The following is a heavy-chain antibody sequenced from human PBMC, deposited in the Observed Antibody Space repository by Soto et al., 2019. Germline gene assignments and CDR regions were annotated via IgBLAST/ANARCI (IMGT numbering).Heavy chain of an antibody. V-gene: IGHV4-59*12. CDR2: IYHSGST. CDR3: ARGGEDYGINNGMDV. J-gene: IGHJ6*02. D-gene: IGHD4-17*01. CDR1: GGSISSDY. Sequence: PSETLSLTCTVSGGSISSDYWSWIRRPPGKGLEWIGYIYHSGSTYYNPSLKSRVTISVDRSKNQFSLKLSSVTAADTAVYYCARGGEDYGINNGMDVWGQGTTVTVSS.